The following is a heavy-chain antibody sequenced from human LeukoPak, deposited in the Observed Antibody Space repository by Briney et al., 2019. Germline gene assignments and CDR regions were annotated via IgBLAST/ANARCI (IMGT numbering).Heavy chain of an antibody. D-gene: IGHD6-13*01. V-gene: IGHV3-21*01. CDR1: GFTFSNAW. CDR2: ISSSSSYI. CDR3: ARGSGATYSSSWYLDY. J-gene: IGHJ4*02. Sequence: PGGSLRLSCAASGFTFSNAWMNWVRQAPGKGLEWVSSISSSSSYIYYADSVKGRFTISRDNAKNSLYLQMNSLRAEDTAVYYCARGSGATYSSSWYLDYWGQGTLVTVSS.